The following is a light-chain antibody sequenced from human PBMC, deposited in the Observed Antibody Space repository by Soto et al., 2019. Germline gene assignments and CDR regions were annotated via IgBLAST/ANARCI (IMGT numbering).Light chain of an antibody. Sequence: QSALTQPASVSGSPGQSITISCTGTSSDVGGYNYVSWYQQHPGKAPKLMIYDVSNRPSGVSNRFSCSKSGNTASLTISGLQAEDEADYYCSSYTSSSTVFGTGTKLTV. CDR3: SSYTSSSTV. CDR2: DVS. CDR1: SSDVGGYNY. V-gene: IGLV2-14*01. J-gene: IGLJ1*01.